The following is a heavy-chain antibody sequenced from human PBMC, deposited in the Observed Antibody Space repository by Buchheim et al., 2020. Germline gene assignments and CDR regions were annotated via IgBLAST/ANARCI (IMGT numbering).Heavy chain of an antibody. J-gene: IGHJ6*02. V-gene: IGHV4-30-4*01. CDR2: IYYSGST. CDR1: GGSISSGDYY. Sequence: QVQLQESGPGLVKPSQTLSLTCTVSGGSISSGDYYWSWIRQPPGKGLEWIGYIYYSGSTYYNPSLKSRVTISVDTPKNQFSLKLCSVTAADTAVYYCARDHSRGDYVPSYYYGMDVWGQGTT. CDR3: ARDHSRGDYVPSYYYGMDV. D-gene: IGHD4-17*01.